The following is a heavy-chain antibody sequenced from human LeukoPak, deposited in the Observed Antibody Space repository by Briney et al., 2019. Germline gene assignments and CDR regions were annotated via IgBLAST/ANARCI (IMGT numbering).Heavy chain of an antibody. CDR2: IYYSGST. D-gene: IGHD1-14*01. J-gene: IGHJ5*02. CDR3: ATHVTTNWFDP. CDR1: GGSISSYY. V-gene: IGHV4-59*01. Sequence: SETLSLTCTVSGGSISSYYWSWIRQPPGKGLEWIGYIYYSGSTNNNPSLKSRVTISVDKSKNQISLKLSSVTAADTAVYYCATHVTTNWFDPWGQGTLVTVSS.